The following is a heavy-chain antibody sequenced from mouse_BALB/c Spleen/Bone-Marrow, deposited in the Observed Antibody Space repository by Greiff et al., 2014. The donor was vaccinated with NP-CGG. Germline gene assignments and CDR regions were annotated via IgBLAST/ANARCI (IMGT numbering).Heavy chain of an antibody. CDR1: GFNIKDTY. Sequence: EVKLMESGAELVKPGASVKLSCTASGFNIKDTYMHWVKQRPEQGLEWIGRIDPANGSTKYDPKFQGKATITADTSSNTAYLQLSSLTSEDTAVYYCALLYGSYDYWGQGTTLTVSS. D-gene: IGHD2-10*02. J-gene: IGHJ2*01. CDR3: ALLYGSYDY. CDR2: IDPANGST. V-gene: IGHV14-3*02.